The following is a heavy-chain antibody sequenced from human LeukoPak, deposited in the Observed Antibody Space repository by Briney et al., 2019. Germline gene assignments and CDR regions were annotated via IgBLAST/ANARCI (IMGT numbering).Heavy chain of an antibody. CDR1: GFTFSDYY. CDR2: ISSSGSTI. V-gene: IGHV3-11*01. J-gene: IGHJ4*02. CDR3: AKGFNVVVTAMDY. D-gene: IGHD2-21*02. Sequence: GGSLRLSCAASGFTFSDYYMSWIRQAPGKGLEWVSYISSSGSTIYYADSVKGRFTISRDNAKNSLYLQMNSLRAEDTAVYYCAKGFNVVVTAMDYWGQGTLVTVSS.